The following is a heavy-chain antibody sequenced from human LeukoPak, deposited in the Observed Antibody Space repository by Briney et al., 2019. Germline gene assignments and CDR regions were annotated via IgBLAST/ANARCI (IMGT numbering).Heavy chain of an antibody. D-gene: IGHD2-15*01. V-gene: IGHV4-61*02. CDR2: IYTSGST. Sequence: SETLSLTCSVSGGSITSDSYYWSWIRQPAGKGLEWIGRIYTSGSTNYNPSLKSRVTISVDTSKNQFSLKLSSVTAADTAVYYCARGRYCSGGSCYLVFDYWGQGTLVTVSS. J-gene: IGHJ4*02. CDR3: ARGRYCSGGSCYLVFDY. CDR1: GGSITSDSYY.